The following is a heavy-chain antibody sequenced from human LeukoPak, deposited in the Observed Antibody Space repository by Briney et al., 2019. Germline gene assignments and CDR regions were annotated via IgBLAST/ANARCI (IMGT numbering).Heavy chain of an antibody. Sequence: PGGSLRLSCSASGFTFDGYAMHWVRQAPGKGLQWVSGISWNSGSIGYADSVKGRFTISRDNSKNTLYLQMNSLRAEDTAVYYCAKDVRDGYNLGYYFDYWGQGTLVTVSS. CDR1: GFTFDGYA. V-gene: IGHV3-9*01. CDR3: AKDVRDGYNLGYYFDY. J-gene: IGHJ4*02. CDR2: ISWNSGSI. D-gene: IGHD5-24*01.